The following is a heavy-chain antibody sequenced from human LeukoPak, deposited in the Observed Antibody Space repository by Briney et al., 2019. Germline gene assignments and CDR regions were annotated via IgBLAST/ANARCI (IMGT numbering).Heavy chain of an antibody. J-gene: IGHJ4*02. D-gene: IGHD1-26*01. Sequence: GGSLRLSCAASGFTFSSYWMHWVRQAPGKGLVWVSRINSDGNSTSYADSVKGRFTISRDNAKNTLYLQMNSLRAEDTAVYYCARAPEWEPPLDYWGQGTLVTVSS. CDR3: ARAPEWEPPLDY. CDR1: GFTFSSYW. V-gene: IGHV3-74*01. CDR2: INSDGNST.